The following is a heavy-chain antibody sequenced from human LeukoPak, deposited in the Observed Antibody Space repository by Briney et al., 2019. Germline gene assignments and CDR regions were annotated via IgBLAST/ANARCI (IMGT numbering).Heavy chain of an antibody. CDR2: ISSTGRST. J-gene: IGHJ6*03. V-gene: IGHV3-23*01. CDR1: GFTFSNYA. CDR3: AKTIKGMIARVVTTHFYYYMDV. Sequence: GGSLRLSCAASGFTFSNYAMTWVRQAPGRGLEWVSRISSTGRSTYYADSVKGRFTISRDNSKSTLYLHMSSLRTDDTAIYYCAKTIKGMIARVVTTHFYYYMDVWGKGTTVTVSS. D-gene: IGHD3-22*01.